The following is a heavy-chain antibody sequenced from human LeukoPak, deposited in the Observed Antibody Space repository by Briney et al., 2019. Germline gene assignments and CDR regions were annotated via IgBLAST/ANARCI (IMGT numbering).Heavy chain of an antibody. V-gene: IGHV3-23*01. CDR3: AKFGGYCSSTSCYVRNYYYYGMDV. D-gene: IGHD2-2*01. CDR2: ISGSGGST. CDR1: GFTFSSYA. Sequence: GGSLRLSCAAPGFTFSSYAMSWVRQAPGKGLEWVSAISGSGGSTYYADSVKGRFTISRDNSKNTLYLQMNSLRAEDTAVYYCAKFGGYCSSTSCYVRNYYYYGMDVWGQGTTVTVSS. J-gene: IGHJ6*02.